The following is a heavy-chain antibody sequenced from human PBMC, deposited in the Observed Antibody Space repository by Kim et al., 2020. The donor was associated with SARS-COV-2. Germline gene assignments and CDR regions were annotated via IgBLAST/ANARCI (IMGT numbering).Heavy chain of an antibody. J-gene: IGHJ3*02. Sequence: ASVKVSCKVSGYTLTELSMHWVRQAPGKGLEWMGGFDPEDGETIYAQKFQGRVTMTEDTSTDTAYMELSSLRSEDTAVYYCATPRDTSWPRSFDIWDQGTMVTVSS. CDR3: ATPRDTSWPRSFDI. CDR2: FDPEDGET. D-gene: IGHD2-2*01. V-gene: IGHV1-24*01. CDR1: GYTLTELS.